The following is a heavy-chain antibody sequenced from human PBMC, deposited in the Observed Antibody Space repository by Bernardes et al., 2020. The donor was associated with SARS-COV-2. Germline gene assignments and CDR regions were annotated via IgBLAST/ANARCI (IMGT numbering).Heavy chain of an antibody. D-gene: IGHD3-3*01. V-gene: IGHV3-23*01. CDR2: ISGSGGST. J-gene: IGHJ4*02. Sequence: ETLSLTCTVSGGSVSSGSYYWVWIRQPPGKGLEWVSAISGSGGSTYYADSVKGRFTISRDNSKNTLYLQMNSLRAEDTAVYYCAKSMLLYYDFWSDYSQRGYYFDYWGQGTLVTVSS. CDR3: AKSMLLYYDFWSDYSQRGYYFDY. CDR1: GGSVSSGSYY.